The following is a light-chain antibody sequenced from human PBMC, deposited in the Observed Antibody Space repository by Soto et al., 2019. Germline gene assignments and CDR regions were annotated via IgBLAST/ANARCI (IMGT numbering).Light chain of an antibody. CDR3: SSYAGSSDIV. V-gene: IGLV2-8*01. Sequence: QSALTQPPSASGSPGQSVTISCTGTSSDVGAYNFVSWYQQHPGRAPKLIISAVTNRPSGVPDRFSGSKSGNTASLTVSGLQADDEADYYCSSYAGSSDIVFGTGTKLTVL. CDR1: SSDVGAYNF. CDR2: AVT. J-gene: IGLJ1*01.